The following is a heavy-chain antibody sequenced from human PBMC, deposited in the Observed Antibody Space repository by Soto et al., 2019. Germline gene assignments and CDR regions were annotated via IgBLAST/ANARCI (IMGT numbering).Heavy chain of an antibody. Sequence: PAGSLRLSCAASGFTFSSYGMHWVRQAPGKGLEWVAVISYDGSNKYYADSVKGRFTISRDNSKNTLYLQMNSLRAEDTAVYYCAKDGYYDFWSSYFDYWGQGTLVTVSS. V-gene: IGHV3-30*18. J-gene: IGHJ4*02. CDR1: GFTFSSYG. D-gene: IGHD3-3*01. CDR3: AKDGYYDFWSSYFDY. CDR2: ISYDGSNK.